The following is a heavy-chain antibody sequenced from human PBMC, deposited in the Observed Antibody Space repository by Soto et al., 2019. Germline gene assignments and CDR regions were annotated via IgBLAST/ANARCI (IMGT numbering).Heavy chain of an antibody. CDR3: ARGTLDDFWSDDNWLDP. CDR1: GGSISSGGYY. Sequence: LSLTCTVSGGSISSGGYYWSWIRQHPGKGLEWIGYIYYSGSTYYNPSLKSRVTISVDTSKNQFSLKLSSVTAADTAVYYCARGTLDDFWSDDNWLDPWGQGTLVTVSS. CDR2: IYYSGST. D-gene: IGHD3-3*01. J-gene: IGHJ5*02. V-gene: IGHV4-31*03.